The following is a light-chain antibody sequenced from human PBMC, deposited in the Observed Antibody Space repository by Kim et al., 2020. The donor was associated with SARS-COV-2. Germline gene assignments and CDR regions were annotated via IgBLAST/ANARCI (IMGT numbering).Light chain of an antibody. CDR1: QSVSSN. Sequence: VSPGKGATLACTASQSVSSNLAWYQQKPGQAPRLLIYGAFTRATGIPARFSGSGSGTEFTLTINSLQSEDFAVYYCQQYKNWPYTFGQGTKLEI. V-gene: IGKV3-15*01. CDR2: GAF. J-gene: IGKJ2*01. CDR3: QQYKNWPYT.